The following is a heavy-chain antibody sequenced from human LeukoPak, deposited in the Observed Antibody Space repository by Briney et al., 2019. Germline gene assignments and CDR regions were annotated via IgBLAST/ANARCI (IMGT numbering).Heavy chain of an antibody. V-gene: IGHV1-24*01. Sequence: ASVKVSCKVSGYTLTELSMHWVRQAPGKGLGWRGGFDPEDGETIYAQKFQGRVTMTEDTSTDTAYMELSSLRSEDTAVYYCATDRRITMVRGVFDYWGQGTLVTVSS. CDR3: ATDRRITMVRGVFDY. D-gene: IGHD3-10*01. CDR2: FDPEDGET. CDR1: GYTLTELS. J-gene: IGHJ4*02.